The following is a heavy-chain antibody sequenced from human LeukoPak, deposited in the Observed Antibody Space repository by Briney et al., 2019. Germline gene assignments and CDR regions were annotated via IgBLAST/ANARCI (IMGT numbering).Heavy chain of an antibody. CDR3: ARRRSGSYERWDY. D-gene: IGHD3-10*01. Sequence: GASVKVSCKASGYTFTSYYIHWVRQAPGQGLEWMGLINPSGGSTNYAQKFQGRVTMTRDTSTSTVYMELNSLRSEDTAMYYCARRRSGSYERWDYWGQGTLVTVSS. J-gene: IGHJ4*02. V-gene: IGHV1-46*01. CDR2: INPSGGST. CDR1: GYTFTSYY.